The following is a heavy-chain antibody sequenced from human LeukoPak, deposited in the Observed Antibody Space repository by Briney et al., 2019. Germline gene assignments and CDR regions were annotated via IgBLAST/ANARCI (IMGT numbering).Heavy chain of an antibody. J-gene: IGHJ3*02. CDR3: ARPRYYYDTSGYNDI. CDR2: IDGSGSS. D-gene: IGHD3-22*01. V-gene: IGHV4-38-2*02. CDR1: GYSISSGYL. Sequence: SETLSLTCTVSGYSISSGYLWGWIRQPPGKGLEWIGSIDGSGSSYYNPSLKSRVTISVDTSRNQFSLKMTSVTAADTAVYYCARPRYYYDTSGYNDIWGQGTMVTVSS.